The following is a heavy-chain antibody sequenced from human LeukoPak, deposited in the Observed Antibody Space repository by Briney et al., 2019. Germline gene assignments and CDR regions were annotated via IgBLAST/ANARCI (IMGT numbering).Heavy chain of an antibody. Sequence: ASVKVSCKXSGYTFTSYDINWVRQATGQGLEWVGWMNPNSGNTGYPQKFQGRVTMTRSTSISTAYMELSSLRSEDTAVYYCATASTVTTERGSVVRAFDIWGQGTMVTVSS. CDR2: MNPNSGNT. J-gene: IGHJ3*02. CDR3: ATASTVTTERGSVVRAFDI. CDR1: GYTFTSYD. D-gene: IGHD4-17*01. V-gene: IGHV1-8*01.